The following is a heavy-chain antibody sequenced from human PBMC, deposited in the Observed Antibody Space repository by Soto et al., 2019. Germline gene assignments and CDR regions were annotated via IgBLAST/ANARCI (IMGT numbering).Heavy chain of an antibody. V-gene: IGHV3-23*01. J-gene: IGHJ6*02. Sequence: EVQLLESGGGLVQPGGSLRLSCAASGFTFSSYAMSWVRQAPGKGLEWSSAISGSGNRTFHADSVKGRFTISRDNANNALYLQMNSQRVEDTAVYYCANEVGGESYSHYYYGWDVWVQGTMVTVSS. CDR1: GFTFSSYA. D-gene: IGHD1-26*01. CDR3: ANEVGGESYSHYYYGWDV. CDR2: ISGSGNRT.